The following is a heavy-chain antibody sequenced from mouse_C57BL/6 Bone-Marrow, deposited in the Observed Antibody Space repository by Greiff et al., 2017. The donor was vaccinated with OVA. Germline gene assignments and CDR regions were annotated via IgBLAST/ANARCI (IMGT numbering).Heavy chain of an antibody. D-gene: IGHD1-1*01. CDR2: ISSGGSYT. CDR3: ARRNYYGSSLDN. CDR1: GFTFSSYG. V-gene: IGHV5-6*02. J-gene: IGHJ2*01. Sequence: DVKLVESGGDLVKPGGSLKLSCAASGFTFSSYGMSWVRQTPDKRLEWVATISSGGSYTYYPDSVKGRFTISRDNAKNTLYLQISRLKSEDTAMYYSARRNYYGSSLDNWGQGTTLSVSS.